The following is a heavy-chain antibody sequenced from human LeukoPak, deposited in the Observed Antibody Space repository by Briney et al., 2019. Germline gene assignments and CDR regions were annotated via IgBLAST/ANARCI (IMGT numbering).Heavy chain of an antibody. CDR2: IYYSGST. CDR1: GGSISSGGYY. J-gene: IGHJ5*02. CDR3: ARHETTPGSGWYNWFDP. Sequence: SETLSLTCTVSGGSISSGGYYWSWIRQHPGKGLEWIGYIYYSGSTNYNPSLKSRVTISVDTSKNQFSLKLSSVTAADTAVYYCARHETTPGSGWYNWFDPWGQGTLVTVSS. V-gene: IGHV4-61*08. D-gene: IGHD6-19*01.